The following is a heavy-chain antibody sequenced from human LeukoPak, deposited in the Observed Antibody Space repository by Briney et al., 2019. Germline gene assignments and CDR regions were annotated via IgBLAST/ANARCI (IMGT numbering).Heavy chain of an antibody. J-gene: IGHJ4*02. Sequence: GGSLRLSCAASGFTFSDYYMSWIRQAPGKGLEWVSYISSSSSYTNYADSVKGRFTISRDNPKNSLYLQMNSLRAEDTAVYCCERLSCATAPLDCWGQGTLVTVSS. CDR3: ERLSCATAPLDC. CDR2: ISSSSSYT. V-gene: IGHV3-11*06. D-gene: IGHD3-16*01. CDR1: GFTFSDYY.